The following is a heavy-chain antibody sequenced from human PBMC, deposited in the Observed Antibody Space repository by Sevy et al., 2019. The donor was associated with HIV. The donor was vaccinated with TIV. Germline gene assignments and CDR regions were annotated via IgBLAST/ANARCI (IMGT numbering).Heavy chain of an antibody. V-gene: IGHV1-69*13. CDR1: GDTFSTYG. CDR3: AREGGVATTGDHDAFDI. CDR2: IIPIFGTP. Sequence: ASVKVSCKASGDTFSTYGLSWVRQAPGQGLEWMGGIIPIFGTPNYAQKFQGRVTITADESASTAYMGLSSLRSEDTARYYCAREGGVATTGDHDAFDIWGRGTLVTVSS. J-gene: IGHJ3*02. D-gene: IGHD7-27*01.